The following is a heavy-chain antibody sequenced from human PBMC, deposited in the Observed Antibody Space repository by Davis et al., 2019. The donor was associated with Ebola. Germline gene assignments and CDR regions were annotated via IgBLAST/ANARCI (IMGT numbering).Heavy chain of an antibody. Sequence: GESLKISCAASGFTFSSYWMSWVRQAPGKGLEWVANIKQDGSEKYYVDSVKGRFTISRDNAKNSLYLQMNSLRAEDTAVYYCASELRYFDWRNWFDPWGQGTLVTVSS. D-gene: IGHD3-9*01. V-gene: IGHV3-7*01. CDR2: IKQDGSEK. CDR1: GFTFSSYW. CDR3: ASELRYFDWRNWFDP. J-gene: IGHJ5*02.